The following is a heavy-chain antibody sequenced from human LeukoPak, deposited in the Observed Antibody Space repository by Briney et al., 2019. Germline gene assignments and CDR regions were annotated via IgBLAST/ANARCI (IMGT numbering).Heavy chain of an antibody. CDR3: ARDRSGDTAMVSGFDP. CDR2: INAGNGNT. Sequence: ASVKVSCKASGYTFTSYAMHWVRQAPGQRLEWMGWINAGNGNTKYSQKFQARVTITRDTSASTAYMELSSLSSEDTAVYYCARDRSGDTAMVSGFDPWGQGTLVTVSS. CDR1: GYTFTSYA. D-gene: IGHD5-18*01. J-gene: IGHJ5*02. V-gene: IGHV1-3*01.